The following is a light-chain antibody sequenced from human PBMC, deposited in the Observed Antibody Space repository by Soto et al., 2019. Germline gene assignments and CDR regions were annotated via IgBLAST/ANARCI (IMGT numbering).Light chain of an antibody. CDR2: DVT. J-gene: IGLJ1*01. Sequence: LTQPDSVSGAAGGGVTISCTGTSSDVGGYTYVSWYQQHPGKAPELIIYDVTERPSGVPDRFSGSKSGNTASLTISGLQAEDEADYYCCSYTGSYSYIFGIGTKVTVL. CDR3: CSYTGSYSYI. V-gene: IGLV2-11*01. CDR1: SSDVGGYTY.